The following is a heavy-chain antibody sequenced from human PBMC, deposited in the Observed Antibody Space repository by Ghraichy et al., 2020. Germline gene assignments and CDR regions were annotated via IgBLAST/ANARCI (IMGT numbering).Heavy chain of an antibody. D-gene: IGHD2-2*01. J-gene: IGHJ4*02. CDR1: GGSFSGYY. Sequence: SETLSLTCAVYGGSFSGYYWSWIRQPPGKGLEWIGEINHSGSTNYNPSLKSRVTISVDTSKNQFSLKLSSVTAADTAVYYCAREGKGGVVVPAAMDYWGQGTLVTVSS. V-gene: IGHV4-34*01. CDR3: AREGKGGVVVPAAMDY. CDR2: INHSGST.